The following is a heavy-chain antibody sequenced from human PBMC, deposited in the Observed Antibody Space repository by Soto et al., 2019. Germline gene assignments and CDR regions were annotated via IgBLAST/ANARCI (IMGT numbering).Heavy chain of an antibody. Sequence: GASVKVSCKASGYTFTSYGISWVRQAPGQGLEWMGWISAYNGNTNYAQKLQGRVTMTTDTSTSTAYMELRSLRSDDTAVYYCTSYAYYYDSSGYLHFADWGQGALVTVSS. V-gene: IGHV1-18*01. J-gene: IGHJ4*02. CDR3: TSYAYYYDSSGYLHFAD. CDR2: ISAYNGNT. CDR1: GYTFTSYG. D-gene: IGHD3-22*01.